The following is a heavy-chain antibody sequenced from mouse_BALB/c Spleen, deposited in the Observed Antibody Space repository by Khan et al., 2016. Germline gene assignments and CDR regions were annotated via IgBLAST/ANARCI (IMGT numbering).Heavy chain of an antibody. Sequence: QFQLVQSGPELKKPGETVKISCKASEYTFTNYGMNWVKQAPGKGLKWMGWINTNTGEPTYAEEFKGRFAFSLEASASTAYLQINNLKNEDSATYFCARTDDYPYYAMDYWGQGTSVTVSS. CDR1: EYTFTNYG. V-gene: IGHV9-3*02. CDR3: ARTDDYPYYAMDY. J-gene: IGHJ4*01. D-gene: IGHD2-13*01. CDR2: INTNTGEP.